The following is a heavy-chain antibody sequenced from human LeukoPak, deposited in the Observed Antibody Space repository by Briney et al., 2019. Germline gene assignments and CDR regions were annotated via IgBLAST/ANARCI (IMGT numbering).Heavy chain of an antibody. V-gene: IGHV3-33*01. CDR2: IWYDGSNK. CDR3: ARDRRAWSAFDI. D-gene: IGHD1-1*01. J-gene: IGHJ3*02. CDR1: GFTFSSYG. Sequence: GGSLRLSCAASGFTFSSYGMHWVRQAPGKGLEWVAVIWYDGSNKYYADSVKGRFTISRDNSKNTLYLQMNGLRAEDTAVYYCARDRRAWSAFDIWGQGTMVTVSS.